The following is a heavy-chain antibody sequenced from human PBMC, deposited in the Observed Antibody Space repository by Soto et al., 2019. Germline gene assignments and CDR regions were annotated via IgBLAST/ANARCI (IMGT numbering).Heavy chain of an antibody. V-gene: IGHV3-30*18. CDR2: ISYDGSNK. J-gene: IGHJ4*02. CDR1: GFTFSSYG. D-gene: IGHD3-22*01. CDR3: AKDAPYYYDSSGYYGPFDY. Sequence: GGSLRLSCAASGFTFSSYGIHWVRQSPGKGLEWVALISYDGSNKYYADSVKGRFTISRDNSKNTLYLQMNSLRAEDTAMYYCAKDAPYYYDSSGYYGPFDYWGQGTLVTVSS.